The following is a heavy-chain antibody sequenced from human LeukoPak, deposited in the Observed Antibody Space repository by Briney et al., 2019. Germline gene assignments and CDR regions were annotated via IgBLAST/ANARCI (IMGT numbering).Heavy chain of an antibody. V-gene: IGHV3-30*04. J-gene: IGHJ5*02. CDR2: ISYDGSNK. CDR1: GFTFSSYA. CDR3: AGGYCSGGSCYSALGNWFDP. Sequence: GRSLRLSCAASGFTFSSYAMHWVRQAPGKGLEWVAVISYDGSNKYYADSVKGRFTISRDNSKNTLYLQMNSLRSEDTAVYYCAGGYCSGGSCYSALGNWFDPWGQGILVTVSS. D-gene: IGHD2-15*01.